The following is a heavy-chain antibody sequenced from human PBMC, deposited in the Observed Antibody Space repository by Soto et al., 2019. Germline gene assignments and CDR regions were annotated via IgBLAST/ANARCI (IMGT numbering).Heavy chain of an antibody. CDR1: GCSMNDYY. CDR2: IFTSGNT. V-gene: IGHV4-4*07. CDR3: ASGRLVSRYYGLDV. J-gene: IGHJ6*02. Sequence: ETLSLTCTVSGCSMNDYYWSWIRQPAGKGLEWIGRIFTSGNTNYNPSLRSRLTMSVDTSTNQVSLRLTSVTAADTAVYYCASGRLVSRYYGLDVWGQGTTVTVSS. D-gene: IGHD6-6*01.